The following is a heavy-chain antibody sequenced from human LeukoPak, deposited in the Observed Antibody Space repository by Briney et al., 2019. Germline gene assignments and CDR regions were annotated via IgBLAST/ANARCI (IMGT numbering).Heavy chain of an antibody. J-gene: IGHJ4*02. D-gene: IGHD3-22*01. V-gene: IGHV5-51*01. CDR3: AREGDYYDSPGGFDY. CDR1: GYSFTSYW. CDR2: IYPGDSDT. Sequence: PGESLKISCKGSGYSFTSYWIGWVRQMPGKGLEWMGIIYPGDSDTRYSPSFQGQVTISADKSISTAYLQWSSLKASDTAMYYCAREGDYYDSPGGFDYWGQGTLVTVSS.